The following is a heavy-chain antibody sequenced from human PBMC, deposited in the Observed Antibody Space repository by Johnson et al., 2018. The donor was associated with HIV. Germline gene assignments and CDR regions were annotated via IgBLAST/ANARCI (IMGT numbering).Heavy chain of an antibody. CDR1: GFSFSDYY. CDR2: MSSSGTTI. Sequence: QVQLVESGGGLVQPGGSLRLSCLASGFSFSDYYMSWIRQAPGKGLEWISYMSSSGTTIYHAESVKGRFTISRDNAKNTLYLQMNSLRAEDTAVYYCARDRELLRADDAFDIWGQGTMVTVSS. J-gene: IGHJ3*02. D-gene: IGHD1-26*01. CDR3: ARDRELLRADDAFDI. V-gene: IGHV3-11*04.